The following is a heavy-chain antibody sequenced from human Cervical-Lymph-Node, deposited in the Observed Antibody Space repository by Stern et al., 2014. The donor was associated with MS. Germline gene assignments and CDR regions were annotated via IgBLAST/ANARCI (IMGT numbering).Heavy chain of an antibody. V-gene: IGHV3-74*01. CDR2: INSDGSST. J-gene: IGHJ6*02. CDR1: GFTVRSYW. CDR3: VRDTYDMSFLLGWTGGMDV. D-gene: IGHD3/OR15-3a*01. Sequence: DVQLVESGGGLVQPGGSLRLSCAASGFTVRSYWMHCVRQGPEKGLELVSRINSDGSSTSYADSVKGRFTISRDNAKNTLSLQMNSLRAEDTAVYYCVRDTYDMSFLLGWTGGMDVWGQGTTVTVSS.